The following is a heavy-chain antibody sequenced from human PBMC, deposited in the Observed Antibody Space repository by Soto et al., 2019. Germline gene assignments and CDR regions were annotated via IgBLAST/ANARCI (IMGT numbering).Heavy chain of an antibody. D-gene: IGHD6-19*01. V-gene: IGHV6-1*01. J-gene: IGHJ3*01. CDR1: GDSVSSNSAA. CDR2: TYYRSKWNN. CDR3: ARDVAPVAGSLGDVFDV. Sequence: HSQTLSLTCAISGDSVSSNSAAWNWIRQSPSRGLEWLGRTYYRSKWNNDYAISVKSRITINPDTSKNQFSLQLNSVTPEDTAVYYCARDVAPVAGSLGDVFDVWGQGTMVTVSS.